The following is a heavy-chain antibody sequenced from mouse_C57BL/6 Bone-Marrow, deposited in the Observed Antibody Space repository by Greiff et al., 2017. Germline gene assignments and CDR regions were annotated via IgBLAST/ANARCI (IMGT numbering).Heavy chain of an antibody. J-gene: IGHJ3*01. CDR1: GYTFTSYW. D-gene: IGHD1-1*01. CDR3: ARRGPRGSSYEGFAY. CDR2: INPSNGGT. Sequence: QVQLQQPGTELVKPGASVKLSCKASGYTFTSYWMHWVKQRPGQGLEWIGNINPSNGGTNYNEKFKSKATLTVDKSSSTAYVQLSSRTSEDSAVYYCARRGPRGSSYEGFAYWGQGTLVTVSA. V-gene: IGHV1-53*01.